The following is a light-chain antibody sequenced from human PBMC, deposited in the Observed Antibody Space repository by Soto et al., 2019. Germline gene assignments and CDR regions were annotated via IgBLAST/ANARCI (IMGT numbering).Light chain of an antibody. J-gene: IGKJ4*01. CDR3: QKYRSSLT. Sequence: EIVLTQSPGTLSLSPGERATLSCRASQSVSSSYLDCYQQKPGQAPRLLIDGASSRATGIPARFSGSGSGTDFTLTISRLEPEDFAVYYCQKYRSSLTFGGGTKVEIK. CDR1: QSVSSSY. V-gene: IGKV3-20*01. CDR2: GAS.